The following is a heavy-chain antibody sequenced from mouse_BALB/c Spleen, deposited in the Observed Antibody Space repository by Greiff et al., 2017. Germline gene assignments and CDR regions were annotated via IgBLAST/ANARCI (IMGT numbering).Heavy chain of an antibody. CDR1: GFSLTSYD. V-gene: IGHV2-9-2*01. D-gene: IGHD1-1*01. J-gene: IGHJ4*01. CDR2: IWTGGGT. CDR3: VRASSTVVATDYYAMDY. Sequence: VKLMESGPGLVAPSQSLSITCTVSGFSLTSYDISWIRQPPGKGLEWLGVIWTGGGTNYNSAFMSRLSISKDNSKSQVFLKMNSLQTDDTAIYYCVRASSTVVATDYYAMDYWGQGTSVTVSS.